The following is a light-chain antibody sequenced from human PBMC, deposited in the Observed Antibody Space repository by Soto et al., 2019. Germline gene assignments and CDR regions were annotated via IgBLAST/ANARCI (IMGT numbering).Light chain of an antibody. V-gene: IGKV3-15*01. CDR2: GAS. CDR3: QQYYYWPPYT. Sequence: EIVMTQSPATLSVSPGERATLSCRASQSVGTNLVWYQHKPGQAPRPLIYGASIRATGIPARFSASGSGTEFTLTISSLQSEDSAVYFCQQYYYWPPYTVGQWTKVEIK. J-gene: IGKJ2*01. CDR1: QSVGTN.